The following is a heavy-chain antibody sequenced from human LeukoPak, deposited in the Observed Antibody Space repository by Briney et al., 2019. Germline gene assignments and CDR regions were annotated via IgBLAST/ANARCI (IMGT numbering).Heavy chain of an antibody. CDR1: GGSFSGYY. CDR3: ARSGYYNDY. Sequence: PSETLSLTCAVYGGSFSGYYWSWIRQPPGKGLEWIGEINHSGSTNYNPSLKSRVTISVDTSKNQFSLKLSSVTAADTAVYNCARSGYYNDYWGQGTLVTVSS. CDR2: INHSGST. V-gene: IGHV4-34*01. D-gene: IGHD3-22*01. J-gene: IGHJ4*02.